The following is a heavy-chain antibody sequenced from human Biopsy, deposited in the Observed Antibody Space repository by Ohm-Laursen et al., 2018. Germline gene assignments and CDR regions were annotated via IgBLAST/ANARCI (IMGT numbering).Heavy chain of an antibody. Sequence: SLSLSCAFSGFSFSTHAKHWVRQAPGRGLAWVALIWNDGDNKFYADSVKSRFTITRDNSNNTVYLQMNNLSAGNTAVYFCARDPPNSGYTLEFGGQGTLTTVSS. CDR1: GFSFSTHA. CDR2: IWNDGDNK. V-gene: IGHV3-33*08. D-gene: IGHD5-12*01. J-gene: IGHJ4*02. CDR3: ARDPPNSGYTLEF.